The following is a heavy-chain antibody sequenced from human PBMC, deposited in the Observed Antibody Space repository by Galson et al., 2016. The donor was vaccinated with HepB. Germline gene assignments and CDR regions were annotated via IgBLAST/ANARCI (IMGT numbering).Heavy chain of an antibody. V-gene: IGHV3-53*01. D-gene: IGHD6-19*01. Sequence: SLRLSCAVAGFAVRSYSMSWVRQAPGKGLEWASVIYSADTTYYADSVKGRFTISTDSSKNTLYLQMDSLRADDTAVYYCARTRVHRRGWSWGHPSPFDSWGQGTRVTVSS. CDR3: ARTRVHRRGWSWGHPSPFDS. CDR2: IYSADTT. J-gene: IGHJ4*02. CDR1: GFAVRSYS.